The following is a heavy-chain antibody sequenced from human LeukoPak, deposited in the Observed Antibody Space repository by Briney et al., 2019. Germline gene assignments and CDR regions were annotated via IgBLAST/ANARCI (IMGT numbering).Heavy chain of an antibody. CDR1: GGSLSTYS. Sequence: SETLSLTCSVSGGSLSTYSWSWVRQSPGKRLEWIGYIYYGGTTNYSPSLKSRVTISVDTSKNQSSLKLSSVTAADTAVYYCARGRVSSRRPDAFDIWGQGTMVTVSS. CDR2: IYYGGTT. D-gene: IGHD2-8*01. J-gene: IGHJ3*02. V-gene: IGHV4-59*01. CDR3: ARGRVSSRRPDAFDI.